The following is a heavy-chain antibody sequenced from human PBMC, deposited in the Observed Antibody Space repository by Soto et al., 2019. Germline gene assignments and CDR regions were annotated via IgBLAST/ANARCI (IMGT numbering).Heavy chain of an antibody. Sequence: QVQLQESGPGLVKPSETLSLTCTVSGVSITSHYWTWIRQPPGKGLEWIGNIHYSGSTNYSPSLKGRVIISVVTSEIQSSLKLSSVTTADTAVYYCTVGGAGHPFDYWGQGTLVTVSS. CDR2: IHYSGST. CDR1: GVSITSHY. CDR3: TVGGAGHPFDY. V-gene: IGHV4-59*11. J-gene: IGHJ4*02. D-gene: IGHD3-16*01.